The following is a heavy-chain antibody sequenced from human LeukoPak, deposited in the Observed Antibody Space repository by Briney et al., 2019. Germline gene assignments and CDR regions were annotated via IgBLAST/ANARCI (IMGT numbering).Heavy chain of an antibody. V-gene: IGHV3-48*02. J-gene: IGHJ5*02. D-gene: IGHD2-15*01. CDR1: GFTFSSYA. CDR2: ISTDSIYT. CDR3: VRSPGYCSGGSCYDWLDP. Sequence: QTGGSLRLSCAASGFTFSSYAMSWVRQAPGKGLEWVSYISTDSIYTHYAGSVKGRFTISRDDATNSLYLQMNSLRDEDTAVYYCVRSPGYCSGGSCYDWLDPWGQGTLVTVSS.